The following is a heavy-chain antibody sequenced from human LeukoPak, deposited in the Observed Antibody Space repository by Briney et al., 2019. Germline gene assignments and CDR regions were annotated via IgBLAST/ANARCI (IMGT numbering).Heavy chain of an antibody. CDR2: IYTTGTT. D-gene: IGHD4-17*01. CDR1: DTSINTYY. V-gene: IGHV4-4*07. Sequence: SETLSLTCTVSDTSINTYYWSWIRQPAGKGLEWIGHIYTTGTTNYNPSLKSRVTMSIDTSKNQFSLKLSSVTAADTAVYYCARGYGDQNYYYYYMDVWGKGTTVTVSS. CDR3: ARGYGDQNYYYYYMDV. J-gene: IGHJ6*03.